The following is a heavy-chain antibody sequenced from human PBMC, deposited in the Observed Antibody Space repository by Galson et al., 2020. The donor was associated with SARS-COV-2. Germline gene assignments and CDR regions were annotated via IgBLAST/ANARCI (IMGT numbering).Heavy chain of an antibody. CDR3: ARGPATDLYYDYGMDV. CDR1: GGSIRNYH. J-gene: IGHJ6*02. Sequence: SETLSLTCTVSGGSIRNYHWSWIRQPPGKGLKWIGYIYYSGSTNSNPSLKSRVTISVDTSKNQFSLKLSSVTAADTAVYYIARGPATDLYYDYGMDVWGQGTTVTVSS. CDR2: IYYSGST. V-gene: IGHV4-59*01. D-gene: IGHD2-15*01.